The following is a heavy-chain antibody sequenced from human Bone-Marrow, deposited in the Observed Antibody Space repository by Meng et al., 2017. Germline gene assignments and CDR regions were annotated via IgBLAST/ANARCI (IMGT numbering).Heavy chain of an antibody. D-gene: IGHD1-26*01. Sequence: QRRLQGSGPGMGRPSGTLSLTCAVSGGSISSPNWWSWVRQPPGRGLEWIGEIYHSGSTTYNPSLLSRVTISVDKSKNQFSLKLSSVTAADTAIYYCARVIYRPSGHNYFDPWGQGTLVTVSS. CDR1: GGSISSPNW. CDR2: IYHSGST. V-gene: IGHV4-4*02. CDR3: ARVIYRPSGHNYFDP. J-gene: IGHJ5*02.